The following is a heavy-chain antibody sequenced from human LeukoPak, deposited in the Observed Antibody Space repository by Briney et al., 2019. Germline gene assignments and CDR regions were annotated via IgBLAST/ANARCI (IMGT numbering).Heavy chain of an antibody. V-gene: IGHV5-51*01. J-gene: IGHJ4*02. D-gene: IGHD2-2*01. Sequence: GESLKISCKGSGYSFTNYWIGWVRQMPGKGLEWMGIIYPGDSAGDSDTRYSPSFRGQVTISADKSISTAYLQWSSLKASDTAMYYCARHSRSSTRLPIAYWGQGTLVTVSS. CDR3: ARHSRSSTRLPIAY. CDR1: GYSFTNYW. CDR2: IYPGDSAGDSDT.